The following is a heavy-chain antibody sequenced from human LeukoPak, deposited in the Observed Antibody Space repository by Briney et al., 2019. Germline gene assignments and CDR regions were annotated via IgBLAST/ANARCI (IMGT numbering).Heavy chain of an antibody. V-gene: IGHV3-23*01. Sequence: GGSLRLSCAASGFTFSSYAMNWVRQAPWKGLEWVSSISGSGGSTYYTDSVKGRFTISRDSSKNTLYLQMNSLRAEDTAVYYCAKSSGYYYPFDYWGQGTLVTVSS. CDR1: GFTFSSYA. CDR2: ISGSGGST. J-gene: IGHJ4*02. D-gene: IGHD3-22*01. CDR3: AKSSGYYYPFDY.